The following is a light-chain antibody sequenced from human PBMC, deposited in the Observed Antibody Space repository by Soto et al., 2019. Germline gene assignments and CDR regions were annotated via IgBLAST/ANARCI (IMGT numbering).Light chain of an antibody. CDR2: AAS. J-gene: IGKJ2*01. CDR1: QSISSY. V-gene: IGKV1-39*01. Sequence: DIQMTQSPSSLSASVGDRVTITCRASQSISSYLNWYQQKPGIAPKLLIYAASSLQSGVPSRFSGSGSGTEFTLSISSLQPEDFATYYCQQSYSTPHTFGPWTKLEIK. CDR3: QQSYSTPHT.